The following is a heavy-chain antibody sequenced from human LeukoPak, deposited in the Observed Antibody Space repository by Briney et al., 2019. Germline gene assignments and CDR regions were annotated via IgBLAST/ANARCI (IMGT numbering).Heavy chain of an antibody. J-gene: IGHJ2*01. CDR2: IYTSGST. CDR1: GGSISSYY. D-gene: IGHD6-6*01. CDR3: ARDYDSSSSPVSYWYFDL. V-gene: IGHV4-4*07. Sequence: SETLSLTFTVSGGSISSYYWSWIRQPPGKGLEWIGRIYTSGSTNYNPSLKRRVTMSVDTSKNQFSLRLSSVTAADTAVYYCARDYDSSSSPVSYWYFDLWGRGTLVTVSS.